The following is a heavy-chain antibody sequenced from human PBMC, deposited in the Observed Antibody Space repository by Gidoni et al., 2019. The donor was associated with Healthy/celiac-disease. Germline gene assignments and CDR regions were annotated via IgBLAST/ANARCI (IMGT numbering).Heavy chain of an antibody. CDR1: VGSISSGAYY. Sequence: VQLQESGPGLVKPSQTRPPTCTVSVGSISSGAYYWCWIRQPPGKGMEWIGYIYYSGSTHCKPSIKRRVTITGDTSKNQFSLKLSSVAAADAAVYYCARGYYYDSSGLDYWGQGTLVTVSS. V-gene: IGHV4-30-4*01. CDR3: ARGYYYDSSGLDY. D-gene: IGHD3-22*01. J-gene: IGHJ4*02. CDR2: IYYSGST.